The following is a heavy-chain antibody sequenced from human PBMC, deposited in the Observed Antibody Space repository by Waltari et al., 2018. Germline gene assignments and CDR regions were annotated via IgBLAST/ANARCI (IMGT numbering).Heavy chain of an antibody. V-gene: IGHV3-23*01. J-gene: IGHJ4*02. CDR3: ASSLYGDYTQIWGRVFDY. D-gene: IGHD4-17*01. CDR1: GFTFRSYA. CDR2: ISGSGGST. Sequence: VQLLESGGGLVQSGGSLRLSCAASGFTFRSYAMNWVRQAPGKGVECVSVISGSGGSTDYAYSVKGRFTISRDNSKNTLYLQMNNLRVEDTAVYYCASSLYGDYTQIWGRVFDYWGQGTLVTVSS.